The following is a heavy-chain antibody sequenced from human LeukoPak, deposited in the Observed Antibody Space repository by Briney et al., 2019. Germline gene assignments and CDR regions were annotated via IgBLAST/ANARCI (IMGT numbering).Heavy chain of an antibody. J-gene: IGHJ4*02. CDR3: ARDQGMNGYNLGFIDY. Sequence: APVKVSCKASGYTFTGYYMHWVRQAAGQGLEWMGWINPNSGGTNSAQKFQGRVTMTRDTSISTAYMELSRLRSDDTAVYYCARDQGMNGYNLGFIDYWGQGTLVTVSS. V-gene: IGHV1-2*02. CDR2: INPNSGGT. D-gene: IGHD5-24*01. CDR1: GYTFTGYY.